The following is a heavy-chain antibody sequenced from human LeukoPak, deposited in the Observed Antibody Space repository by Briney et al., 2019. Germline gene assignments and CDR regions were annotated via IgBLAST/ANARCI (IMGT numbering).Heavy chain of an antibody. D-gene: IGHD1-26*01. J-gene: IGHJ4*02. CDR2: ISAYNGNT. V-gene: IGHV1-18*01. Sequence: ASVKVSCKASGYTFTSYGISWVRQAPGQGLEWMGWISAYNGNTNYAQKLQGRVTMTTDTSTSTAYMELRSLRSDDTAVYYCAREYIVGATIYYFDYGGQGTLVTVSS. CDR3: AREYIVGATIYYFDY. CDR1: GYTFTSYG.